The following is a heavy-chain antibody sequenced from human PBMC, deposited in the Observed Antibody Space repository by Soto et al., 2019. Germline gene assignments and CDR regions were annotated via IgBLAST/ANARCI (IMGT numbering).Heavy chain of an antibody. CDR3: ARDTGLRSSGWSYYCDF. Sequence: EVQLVESGGGLVQPGGSLRLSCAASGVTLSSYSMHWVRQAPGKGLEWVSYISGSGGTIYYADSVKGRFTISRDNAKNSLSVQMNGLRDEDTAVYFCARDTGLRSSGWSYYCDFWGQGTRVTVSS. CDR2: ISGSGGTI. D-gene: IGHD6-19*01. CDR1: GVTLSSYS. V-gene: IGHV3-48*02. J-gene: IGHJ4*02.